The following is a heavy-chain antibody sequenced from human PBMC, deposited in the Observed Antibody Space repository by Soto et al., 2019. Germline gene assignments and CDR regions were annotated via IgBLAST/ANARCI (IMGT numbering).Heavy chain of an antibody. CDR3: ARGRVVVVAAKHYNWFDP. J-gene: IGHJ5*02. CDR2: IYYSGST. V-gene: IGHV4-30-4*01. CDR1: GCSISSGDYY. D-gene: IGHD2-15*01. Sequence: SETLSLTCTVSGCSISSGDYYWSWIRQPPGKGLEWIGYIYYSGSTYYNPSLKSRVTISVDTSKNQFSLKLSSVTAADTAVYYCARGRVVVVAAKHYNWFDPWGQGTLVTVSS.